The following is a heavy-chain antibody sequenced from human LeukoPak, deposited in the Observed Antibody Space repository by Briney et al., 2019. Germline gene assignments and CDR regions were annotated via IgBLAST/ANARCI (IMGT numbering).Heavy chain of an antibody. CDR3: ATRQYYYDSSGYYY. V-gene: IGHV1-24*01. CDR2: FDPEDGET. CDR1: GYTLTELS. Sequence: ASVKVSCKVSGYTLTELSMHWVRQAPGKGLEGRGGFDPEDGETIYAQKFQGRVTMTEDTSTDTAYMELSSLRSEDTAVYYCATRQYYYDSSGYYYWGQGTLVTVSS. J-gene: IGHJ4*02. D-gene: IGHD3-22*01.